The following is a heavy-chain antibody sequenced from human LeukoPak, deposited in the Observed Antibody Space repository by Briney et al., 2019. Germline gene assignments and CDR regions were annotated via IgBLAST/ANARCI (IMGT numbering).Heavy chain of an antibody. CDR1: GDSISSFY. J-gene: IGHJ6*02. Sequence: PSETLSLTCTVCGDSISSFYWSWVRQPPGKGLEWIGYIYYSGSTTYNPSLKSRVTISVDTSKNQFSLKLSSVTAADTAVYYCASHGGRGTYHYYYGTDVWGQGTTVTVSS. V-gene: IGHV4-59*08. CDR2: IYYSGST. D-gene: IGHD2-15*01. CDR3: ASHGGRGTYHYYYGTDV.